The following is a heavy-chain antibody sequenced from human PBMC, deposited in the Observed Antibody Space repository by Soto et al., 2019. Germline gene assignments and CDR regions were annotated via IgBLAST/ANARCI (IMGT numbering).Heavy chain of an antibody. CDR3: AINYYDSSGYYAPDY. V-gene: IGHV1-18*01. CDR2: ISANNGET. D-gene: IGHD3-22*01. CDR1: GCTFTSYG. J-gene: IGHJ4*02. Sequence: ASVKVSCKASGCTFTSYGMHWVRQAPGQGLEWMGWISANNGETNYVQKLQGRVTMTTDTSTSTAYMELRSLRSDDTAVYYCAINYYDSSGYYAPDYWAQGTLVTVSS.